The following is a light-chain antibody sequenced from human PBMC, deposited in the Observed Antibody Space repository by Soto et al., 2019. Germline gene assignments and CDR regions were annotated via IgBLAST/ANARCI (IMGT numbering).Light chain of an antibody. J-gene: IGKJ4*01. V-gene: IGKV4-1*01. CDR3: QQYYSCPLT. CDR2: WAS. Sequence: DIVMTPSPDSLAVSLRATATINCKSSQTVLYSHSNKSYLAWYQQKPGQAPKLLIYWASTRESGVPARFSGSGSGTDFTLTISSLQAEDFAVYYCQQYYSCPLTFGGGTKVDIK. CDR1: QTVLYSHSNKSY.